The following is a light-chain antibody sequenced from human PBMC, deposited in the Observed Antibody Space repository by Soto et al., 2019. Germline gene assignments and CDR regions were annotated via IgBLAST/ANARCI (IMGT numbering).Light chain of an antibody. CDR1: SSNIGSNT. V-gene: IGLV1-44*01. CDR2: SDN. CDR3: AASDDSLNGYV. Sequence: QSVLTQPPSASGTPGQRVTISCSGSSSNIGSNTVNWYQQLPGTAPKLLIYSDNQRPSGVPHRFSGSRSGTSASLAISGLQSDDEADYYCAASDDSLNGYVFGTGTKLTVL. J-gene: IGLJ1*01.